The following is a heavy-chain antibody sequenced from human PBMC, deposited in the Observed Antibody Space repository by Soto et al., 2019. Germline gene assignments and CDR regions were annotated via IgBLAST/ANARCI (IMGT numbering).Heavy chain of an antibody. V-gene: IGHV3-33*06. CDR3: AQSLCSGGSCGVDP. Sequence: GGSLRLSCAASGFTFSSYGMHWVRQAPGKGLEWVAVIWYDGSNKYYADSVKGRFTISRDNSKNTLYLQMNSLRAEDTAVYYCAQSLCSGGSCGVDPWGQGTLVTVSS. D-gene: IGHD2-15*01. CDR2: IWYDGSNK. J-gene: IGHJ5*02. CDR1: GFTFSSYG.